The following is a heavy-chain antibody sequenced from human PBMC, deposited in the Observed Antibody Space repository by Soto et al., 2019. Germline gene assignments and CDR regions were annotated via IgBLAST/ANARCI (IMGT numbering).Heavy chain of an antibody. CDR1: GFTVSSYE. J-gene: IGHJ6*02. CDR2: ISHSGSTT. CDR3: ERSLFGSYYYYFLLDV. D-gene: IGHD3-16*01. Sequence: EVQLVESGGGLVQPGGSLRLSCAASGFTVSSYEMNWVRQAPGKGLEWVSFISHSGSTTSYADSVMGRFTISRDDAKKSLYRQMHRLIAEDTSIYFGERSLFGSYYYYFLLDVWGQVNTVSVSS. V-gene: IGHV3-48*03.